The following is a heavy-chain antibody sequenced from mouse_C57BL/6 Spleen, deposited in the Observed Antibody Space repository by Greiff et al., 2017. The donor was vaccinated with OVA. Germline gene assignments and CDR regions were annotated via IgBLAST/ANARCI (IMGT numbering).Heavy chain of an antibody. CDR3: TREGLTGTGYYFDY. Sequence: QVQLQQSGAELVRPGASVTLSCKASGYTFTDYEMHWVKQTPVHGLEWIGAIDPETGGTAYNQKFKGKAILTADKSSSTAYMELRSLTSEDSAVYYCTREGLTGTGYYFDYWGQGTTLTVSS. J-gene: IGHJ2*01. D-gene: IGHD4-1*01. CDR1: GYTFTDYE. CDR2: IDPETGGT. V-gene: IGHV1-15*01.